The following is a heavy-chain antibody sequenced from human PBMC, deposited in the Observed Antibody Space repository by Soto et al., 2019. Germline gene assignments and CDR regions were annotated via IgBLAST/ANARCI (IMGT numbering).Heavy chain of an antibody. CDR1: GDSLSSGGYY. Sequence: PSETLSLTCTFSGDSLSSGGYYCSWIRQLPGKGLEWIGFIYYSGSTFYNPSLRSRVTMSADASKNQISLKLSSVTAADTAVYYCAKTKTPHVRNGMDVWGQGTTVTVSS. CDR2: IYYSGST. D-gene: IGHD2-8*01. CDR3: AKTKTPHVRNGMDV. J-gene: IGHJ6*02. V-gene: IGHV4-31*03.